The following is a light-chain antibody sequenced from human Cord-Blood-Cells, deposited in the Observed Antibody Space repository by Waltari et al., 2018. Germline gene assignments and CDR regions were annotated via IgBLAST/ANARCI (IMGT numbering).Light chain of an antibody. CDR1: SSDVGGYNY. CDR3: SSYAGSNNLGV. J-gene: IGLJ2*01. Sequence: QSALTQPPSASGSPGQSVTISCTGTSSDVGGYNYVSWYQQHPGKAPKLMIYEVSKRPSWVPDRFSVSKSGNTASLTVSGLQAEDEADYYCSSYAGSNNLGVFGGGTKLTVL. CDR2: EVS. V-gene: IGLV2-8*01.